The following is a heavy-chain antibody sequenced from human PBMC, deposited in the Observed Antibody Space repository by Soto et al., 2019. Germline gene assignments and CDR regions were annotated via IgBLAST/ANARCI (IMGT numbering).Heavy chain of an antibody. D-gene: IGHD2-15*01. V-gene: IGHV1-46*01. CDR3: ARDGCGGSCYSGSRLVWFGP. CDR1: GYTFTSYY. CDR2: INPSGGST. Sequence: ASVKVSCKASGYTFTSYYMHWVRQAPGQGLEWMGIINPSGGSTSYAQKFQGRATMTRDTATSTVHMELSSLRSEDTAVYYCARDGCGGSCYSGSRLVWFGPWGRVSLFTV. J-gene: IGHJ5*02.